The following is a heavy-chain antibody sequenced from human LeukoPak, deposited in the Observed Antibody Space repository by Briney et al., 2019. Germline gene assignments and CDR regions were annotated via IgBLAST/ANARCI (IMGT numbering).Heavy chain of an antibody. CDR1: GGSISSSSYY. Sequence: SETLSLTCTVSGGSISSSSYYWGWIRQPPGKGLEWIGYIYNSGSTNYNPSLKSRVTISVDTSKNQFSLKLSSVTAADTAVYYCARDREEGAFDIWGQGTMVTVSS. CDR2: IYNSGST. V-gene: IGHV4-61*01. D-gene: IGHD1-26*01. CDR3: ARDREEGAFDI. J-gene: IGHJ3*02.